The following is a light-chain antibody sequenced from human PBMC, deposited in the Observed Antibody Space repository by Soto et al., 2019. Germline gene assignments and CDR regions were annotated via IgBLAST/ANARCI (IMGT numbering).Light chain of an antibody. CDR1: QSLIHSDGSTY. J-gene: IGKJ1*01. Sequence: DVVMTQSPLSLPVTLGQPASISCTSSQSLIHSDGSTYLSWFQQRPGQSPRRLIYEVSDRDSGVPDRLGGSGSGTDFTLKISRVEAEDDGVSYCMQGTLWPWTFGEGTEVDIK. CDR3: MQGTLWPWT. V-gene: IGKV2-30*02. CDR2: EVS.